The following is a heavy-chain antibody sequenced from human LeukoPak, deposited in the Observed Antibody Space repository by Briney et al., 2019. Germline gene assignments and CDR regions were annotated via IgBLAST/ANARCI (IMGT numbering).Heavy chain of an antibody. CDR2: IIPIFGTA. J-gene: IGHJ6*03. CDR1: GGTFSNYA. Sequence: VASVKVSCKASGGTFSNYAISWVRQAPGQGLEWMGGIIPIFGTANYAQKFQGRVTITADKSTSTAYMELSSLRSEDTAVYYCAGRTYYDFWSGYSANYYYYMDVWGKGTTVTVSS. D-gene: IGHD3-3*01. V-gene: IGHV1-69*06. CDR3: AGRTYYDFWSGYSANYYYYMDV.